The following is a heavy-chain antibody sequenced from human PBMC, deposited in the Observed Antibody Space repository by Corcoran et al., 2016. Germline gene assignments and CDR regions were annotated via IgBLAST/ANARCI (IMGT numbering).Heavy chain of an antibody. CDR2: IIPIFGTA. V-gene: IGHV1-69*01. Sequence: QVQLVQSGAEVKKPGSSVKVSCKASGGTFSSYAISWVRQAPGQGLEWMGGIIPIFGTANYAQKFQGSVTITADESTSTAYMELSSLRSEDTAVYYCARGEYSSFKLRAGSMDVWGQGTTVTVSS. CDR3: ARGEYSSFKLRAGSMDV. CDR1: GGTFSSYA. J-gene: IGHJ6*02. D-gene: IGHD6-6*01.